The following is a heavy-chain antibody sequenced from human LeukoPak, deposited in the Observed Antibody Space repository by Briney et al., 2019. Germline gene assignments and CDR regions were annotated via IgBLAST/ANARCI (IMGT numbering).Heavy chain of an antibody. Sequence: GGSLRLSCAASGFTFDDYGMSWVRQAPGKGLEWVSGINWNGGSTGYADSVKGRFTISRDNAKNSLYLQMNSLRAEDTALYYCARVGYQLLPFPSLYYYYYMDVWGKGTTVTVSS. CDR2: INWNGGST. CDR1: GFTFDDYG. D-gene: IGHD2-2*01. CDR3: ARVGYQLLPFPSLYYYYYMDV. V-gene: IGHV3-20*04. J-gene: IGHJ6*03.